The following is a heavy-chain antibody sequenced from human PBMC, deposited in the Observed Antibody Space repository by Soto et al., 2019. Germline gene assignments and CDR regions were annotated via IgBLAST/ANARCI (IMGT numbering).Heavy chain of an antibody. D-gene: IGHD2-15*01. CDR1: GYTFTSYY. J-gene: IGHJ6*02. Sequence: ASVKVSCKASGYTFTSYYMHWVRQAPGQGLEWMGIINPSGGSTSYAQKFQGRVTMTRDTSTSTVYMELSSLRSEDTAVYYCARDPHCSGGSCYPYYYGMDVWGQGTTVTVSS. V-gene: IGHV1-46*01. CDR2: INPSGGST. CDR3: ARDPHCSGGSCYPYYYGMDV.